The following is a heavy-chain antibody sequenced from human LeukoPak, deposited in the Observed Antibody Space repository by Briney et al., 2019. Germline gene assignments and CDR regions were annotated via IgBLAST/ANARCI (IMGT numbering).Heavy chain of an antibody. J-gene: IGHJ4*02. CDR2: IHPFDSDT. Sequence: GESLSISCQGFGYRFTSHWIDWGRQPPGKGLEWMGIIHPFDSDTKYSPSFQGHITISADKSTAYLHWRRLKASDTAIYYCERRLNNNGWGPPIDNWGQGTLVTVSS. V-gene: IGHV5-51*01. D-gene: IGHD6-19*01. CDR3: ERRLNNNGWGPPIDN. CDR1: GYRFTSHW.